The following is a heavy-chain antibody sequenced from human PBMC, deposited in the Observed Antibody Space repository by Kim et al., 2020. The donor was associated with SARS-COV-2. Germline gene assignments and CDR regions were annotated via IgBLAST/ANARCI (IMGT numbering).Heavy chain of an antibody. CDR1: GFTFSSYG. V-gene: IGHV3-30*18. J-gene: IGHJ4*02. CDR2: ISYDGSNK. D-gene: IGHD6-13*01. CDR3: AKGYSSSWCADY. Sequence: GGSLRLSCAASGFTFSSYGMHWVRQAPGKGLEWVAVISYDGSNKYYADSVKGRFTISRDNSENTLYLQMNSLRAEDTAVYYCAKGYSSSWCADYWGQGTL.